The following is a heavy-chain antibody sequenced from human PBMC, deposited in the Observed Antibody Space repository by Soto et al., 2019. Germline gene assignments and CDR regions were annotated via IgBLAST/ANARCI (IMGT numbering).Heavy chain of an antibody. V-gene: IGHV1-2*04. J-gene: IGHJ3*02. D-gene: IGHD2-15*01. CDR3: ASLGYCSGGRCLEAFDI. CDR2: INPNSGGT. CDR1: GYTFTGYY. Sequence: ASVKVSCKASGYTFTGYYMHWVRQAPGQGLEWMGWINPNSGGTNYAQKFQGWVTMTRDTSISTAYMELSRLRSDDTAVYYCASLGYCSGGRCLEAFDIWRQGTMVTVSS.